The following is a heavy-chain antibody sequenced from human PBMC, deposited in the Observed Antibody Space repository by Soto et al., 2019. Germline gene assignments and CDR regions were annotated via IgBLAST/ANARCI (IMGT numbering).Heavy chain of an antibody. J-gene: IGHJ6*02. Sequence: SETLSLTCAVSGYSISSGYYWGWIRQPPGKGLEWIGSIYHSGSTYYNPSLKSRVTISVDTSKNQFSLKLSSVTAADTAMYYCVAAAGKHYYYHGMHVWGHGTPGNVS. V-gene: IGHV4-38-2*01. D-gene: IGHD6-13*01. CDR3: VAAAGKHYYYHGMHV. CDR2: IYHSGST. CDR1: GYSISSGYY.